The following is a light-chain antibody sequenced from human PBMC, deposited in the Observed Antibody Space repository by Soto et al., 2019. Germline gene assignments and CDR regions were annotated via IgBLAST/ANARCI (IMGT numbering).Light chain of an antibody. CDR1: SSDVGGCKF. CDR2: EVS. CDR3: SSCAGSNNPYV. J-gene: IGLJ1*01. V-gene: IGLV2-8*01. Sequence: QSALTQPPSASGSPGQSVTISCTGTSSDVGGCKFVSWYQQYPGKAPKLIIYEVSKRPSGVPDRFSGSKSGNTASLTVSGLPAEDEADYYSSSCAGSNNPYVFGTGTKVTV.